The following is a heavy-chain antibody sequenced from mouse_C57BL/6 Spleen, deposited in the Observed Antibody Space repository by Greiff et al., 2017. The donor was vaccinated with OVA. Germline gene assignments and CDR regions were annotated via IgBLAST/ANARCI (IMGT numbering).Heavy chain of an antibody. CDR1: GYTFTSYG. CDR3: ARFYGNYDYAMDY. CDR2: IYPRSGNT. Sequence: VKLQESGAELARPGASVKLSCKASGYTFTSYGISWVKQRTGQGLEWIGEIYPRSGNTYYNEKFKGKATLTADKSSSTAYMELRSLTSEDSAVYFCARFYGNYDYAMDYWGQGTSVTVSS. D-gene: IGHD2-1*01. J-gene: IGHJ4*01. V-gene: IGHV1-81*01.